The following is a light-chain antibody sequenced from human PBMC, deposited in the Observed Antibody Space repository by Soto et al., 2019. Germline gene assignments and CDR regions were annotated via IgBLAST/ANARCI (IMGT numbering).Light chain of an antibody. CDR3: RQYNVWHQT. Sequence: EIVLTQSPATLSVSPGERVTLSCRASQSVSSNLAWYQQRPGQAPRLLIYSVSSRDTDIPARFSGGGSGTEFTLTINSLQTEDFGVYYCRQYNVWHQTFGQGTKVDIK. CDR2: SVS. V-gene: IGKV3-15*01. CDR1: QSVSSN. J-gene: IGKJ1*01.